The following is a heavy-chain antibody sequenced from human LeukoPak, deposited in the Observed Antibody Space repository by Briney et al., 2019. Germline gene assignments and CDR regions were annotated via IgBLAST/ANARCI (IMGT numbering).Heavy chain of an antibody. CDR1: GGTFSSYA. CDR3: AFGGYDIFTGYLDAFDI. V-gene: IGHV1-69*06. CDR2: IIPIFGTA. Sequence: GASVKVSCKASGGTFSSYAISWVRQAPGQGLEWRGGIIPIFGTANYAQTFQGRVTITADKSTSTVYMELSSLRSEDTDVYYCAFGGYDIFTGYLDAFDIWGQGTMVTVSS. J-gene: IGHJ3*02. D-gene: IGHD3-9*01.